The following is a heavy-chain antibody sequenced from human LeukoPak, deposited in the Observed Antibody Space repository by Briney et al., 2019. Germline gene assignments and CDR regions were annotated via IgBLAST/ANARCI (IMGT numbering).Heavy chain of an antibody. V-gene: IGHV4-61*01. CDR2: IYYSGST. D-gene: IGHD6-13*01. Sequence: SQTLSLTCTVSGGSVSGTSFYWSWIRQPPGKGLEWIGYIYYSGSTTYSPSLKSRVTISVDTSKNQFSLKLSSVTAADPAVYFCARYSTSWYTFDYWGQGTLVTVSS. CDR3: ARYSTSWYTFDY. J-gene: IGHJ4*02. CDR1: GGSVSGTSFY.